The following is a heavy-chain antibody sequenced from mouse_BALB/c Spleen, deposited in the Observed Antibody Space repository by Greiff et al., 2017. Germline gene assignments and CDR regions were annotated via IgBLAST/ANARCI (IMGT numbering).Heavy chain of an antibody. Sequence: EVQRVESGPELVKPGASVKMSCKASGYTFTSYVMHWVKQKPGQGLEWIGYINPYNDGTKYNEKFKGKATLTSDKSSSTAYMELSSLTSEDSAVYYCARGGYDAAWFAYWGQGTLVTVSA. CDR2: INPYNDGT. D-gene: IGHD2-2*01. J-gene: IGHJ3*01. V-gene: IGHV1-14*01. CDR1: GYTFTSYV. CDR3: ARGGYDAAWFAY.